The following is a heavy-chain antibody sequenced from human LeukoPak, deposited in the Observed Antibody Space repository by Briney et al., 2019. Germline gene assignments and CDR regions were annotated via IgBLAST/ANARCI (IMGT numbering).Heavy chain of an antibody. CDR3: ARDERRPIAAAGTGAFDI. CDR2: IYHSGST. Sequence: KPSGTLSLTCAVSGGSISSSNWWSWVRQPPGKGLEWIGEIYHSGSTNYNPSLKSRVTISVDKSKNQFSLKLSSVTAADTAVYYCARDERRPIAAAGTGAFDIWGQGTMVTVSS. V-gene: IGHV4-4*02. D-gene: IGHD6-13*01. J-gene: IGHJ3*02. CDR1: GGSISSSNW.